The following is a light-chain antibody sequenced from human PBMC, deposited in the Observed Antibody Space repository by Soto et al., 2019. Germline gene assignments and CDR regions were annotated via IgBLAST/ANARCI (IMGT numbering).Light chain of an antibody. J-gene: IGLJ1*01. CDR3: CSYAGTYPYI. CDR1: SSDVGGYND. Sequence: QCGLPHPRSVSGSPGDAVTISCTGTSSDVGGYNDVSWYQQHPGKAPKVMIYDVTKRPSGVPDRFSGSKSGNTASLTISGLQAEDQADYYCCSYAGTYPYIFGTGTKVTVL. CDR2: DVT. V-gene: IGLV2-11*01.